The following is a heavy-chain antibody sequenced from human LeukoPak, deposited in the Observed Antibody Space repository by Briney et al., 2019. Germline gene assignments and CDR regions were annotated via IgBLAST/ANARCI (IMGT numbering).Heavy chain of an antibody. CDR2: IHYSGNT. Sequence: PPETLSLTCNVSGGSISSSSYYWGWIRQPPGKGLEWIGSIHYSGNTYSNPSLKSRVTIAVEKSKNQFSLKLSSVTAADTAVYYCATGGENYNYFEYWGQGTLVTVSS. CDR1: GGSISSSSYY. V-gene: IGHV4-39*01. D-gene: IGHD1-7*01. J-gene: IGHJ4*02. CDR3: ATGGENYNYFEY.